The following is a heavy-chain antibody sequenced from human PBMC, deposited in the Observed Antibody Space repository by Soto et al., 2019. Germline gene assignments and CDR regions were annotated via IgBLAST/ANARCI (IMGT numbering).Heavy chain of an antibody. Sequence: GSLRVSWAGAGCTLRDHDMDWVRQAPGKGLEWVGRSRDKPQGYSTAYDASVKGRFTTSRDESKNSAYLQMNSLKTEDTAVYYRVRAPYFSDSSGYTSCLDYWGQGTLVTVSS. V-gene: IGHV3-72*01. CDR2: SRDKPQGYST. CDR1: GCTLRDHD. D-gene: IGHD3-22*01. J-gene: IGHJ4*02. CDR3: VRAPYFSDSSGYTSCLDY.